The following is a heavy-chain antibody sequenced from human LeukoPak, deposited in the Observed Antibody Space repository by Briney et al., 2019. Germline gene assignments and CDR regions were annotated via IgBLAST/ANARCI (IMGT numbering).Heavy chain of an antibody. CDR1: GFTFSSYA. V-gene: IGHV3-23*01. D-gene: IGHD6-6*01. J-gene: IGHJ6*02. CDR3: VKDPYSSSSGGPYAMDV. Sequence: GGSLRLSCAASGFTFSSYAMSWVRQAPGKGLEWVSAISSSGGWTYYADSVKGRFTISRNNSKNTLYLQMNSLRAEDTAVYYCVKDPYSSSSGGPYAMDVWGQGTTVTVSS. CDR2: ISSSGGWT.